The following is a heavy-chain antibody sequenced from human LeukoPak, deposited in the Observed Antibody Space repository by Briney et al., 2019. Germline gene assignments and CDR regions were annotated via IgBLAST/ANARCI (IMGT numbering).Heavy chain of an antibody. Sequence: SETLSLTCAVYGGSFSGYYWSWIRQPPGKWLEWIGEINHSGSTNYNPSLKSRVTISVDTSKNQFSLKLSSVTAADTAVYYCARALGVPAPSWFDPWGQGTLVTVSS. CDR3: ARALGVPAPSWFDP. D-gene: IGHD2-2*01. CDR2: INHSGST. V-gene: IGHV4-34*01. J-gene: IGHJ5*02. CDR1: GGSFSGYY.